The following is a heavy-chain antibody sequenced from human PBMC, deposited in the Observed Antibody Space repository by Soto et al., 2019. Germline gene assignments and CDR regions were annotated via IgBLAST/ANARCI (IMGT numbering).Heavy chain of an antibody. CDR3: ARGETRHSSLSVY. Sequence: EVQLVESGGGLVQPGGSLRLSCAASGFTFSSYWMHWVRQASGKGLVWVSRINTDGSSTSYADSVKGRFTISRDNAENTLYLQMNSLTAEDTAVYYCARGETRHSSLSVYWGQGTLVTVAS. CDR1: GFTFSSYW. D-gene: IGHD3-22*01. CDR2: INTDGSST. J-gene: IGHJ4*02. V-gene: IGHV3-74*01.